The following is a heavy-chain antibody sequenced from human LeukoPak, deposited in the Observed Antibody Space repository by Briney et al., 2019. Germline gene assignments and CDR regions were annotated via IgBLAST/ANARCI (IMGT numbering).Heavy chain of an antibody. CDR1: GFTFSSYS. CDR2: ISSSSSYI. D-gene: IGHD6-19*01. CDR3: ARDLPYEAVAGHWAFDI. Sequence: GGSLRLSCAASGFTFSSYSMNWVRQAPGKGLEWVSSISSSSSYIYYADSVKGRFTISRDNAKNSLYLQMNSLRAEDTAVYYCARDLPYEAVAGHWAFDIWGQGTMVTVSS. J-gene: IGHJ3*02. V-gene: IGHV3-21*01.